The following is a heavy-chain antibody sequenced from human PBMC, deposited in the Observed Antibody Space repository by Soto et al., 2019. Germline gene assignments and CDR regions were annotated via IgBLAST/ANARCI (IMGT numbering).Heavy chain of an antibody. D-gene: IGHD7-27*01. J-gene: IGHJ4*02. CDR1: GYTFNSYA. CDR2: INAGYGNT. Sequence: ASVKVSCKASGYTFNSYAMHWVRQAPGQRLEWMGWINAGYGNTKSSQKFQDRVTISRDTSASTAYMELTSLRSEDTAVYYCARDTGDGTFDFWGQGTLVTVSS. V-gene: IGHV1-3*01. CDR3: ARDTGDGTFDF.